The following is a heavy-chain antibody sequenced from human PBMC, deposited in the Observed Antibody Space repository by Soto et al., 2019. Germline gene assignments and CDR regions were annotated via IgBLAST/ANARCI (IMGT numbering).Heavy chain of an antibody. V-gene: IGHV4-31*03. CDR1: GGSISSGGYY. D-gene: IGHD2-2*01. J-gene: IGHJ6*02. CDR3: ARVCISTSCYAVYSMDV. Sequence: QVQLQESGPGLVKPSQTLSLTCTVSGGSISSGGYYWSWIRQHPGKGLEWIGYIYYSGSTYYNPXLQSRVTIAVXXSXNXXSLKLSSVTAADTAVYYCARVCISTSCYAVYSMDVWGQGTTVTVSS. CDR2: IYYSGST.